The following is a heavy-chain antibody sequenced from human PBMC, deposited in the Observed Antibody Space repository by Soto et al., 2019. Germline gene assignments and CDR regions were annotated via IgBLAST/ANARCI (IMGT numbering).Heavy chain of an antibody. D-gene: IGHD2-21*02. CDR2: ISAYNGNT. J-gene: IGHJ4*02. V-gene: IGHV1-18*01. CDR1: GYTFISYG. CDR3: AMYCGGDCSRGCDY. Sequence: QVQLVQSGAEVKKPGASVKVSCKASGYTFISYGISWVRQAPGQGLEWMAWISAYNGNTNYAQKLQGRVTMTTDTSPRAAYMELRSLRSDATAVYYCAMYCGGDCSRGCDYWGQGTLVTVSS.